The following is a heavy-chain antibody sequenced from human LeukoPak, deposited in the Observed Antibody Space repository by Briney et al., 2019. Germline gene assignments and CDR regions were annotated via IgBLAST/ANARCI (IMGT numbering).Heavy chain of an antibody. CDR3: ARSGSNFLVNY. CDR2: IHYTGNT. CDR1: GGSISSSSHY. V-gene: IGHV4-39*01. Sequence: SETLSLTCTVSGGSISSSSHYWGWIRQPTGKALECIGTIHYTGNTYYNPSLKSRVTISVDTSRNQFSLKLNSVTAADTAIYYCARSGSNFLVNYWGQGTLVTVSS. J-gene: IGHJ4*02. D-gene: IGHD3-9*01.